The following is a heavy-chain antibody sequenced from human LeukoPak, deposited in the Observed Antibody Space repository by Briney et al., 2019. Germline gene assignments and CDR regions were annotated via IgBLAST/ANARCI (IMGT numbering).Heavy chain of an antibody. Sequence: GASVKVSCKASGGTFSSYAISWVRQAPGQGLEWMGRIIPIFGIANYAQKFQGRVTITADKSTSTAYMELSSLRSEDTAVYYCARDKYSSSLGDYWGQGILVTVSS. CDR3: ARDKYSSSLGDY. D-gene: IGHD6-6*01. CDR1: GGTFSSYA. CDR2: IIPIFGIA. J-gene: IGHJ4*02. V-gene: IGHV1-69*04.